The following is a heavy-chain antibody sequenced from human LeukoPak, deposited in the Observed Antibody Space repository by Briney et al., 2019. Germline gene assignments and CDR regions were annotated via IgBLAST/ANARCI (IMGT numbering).Heavy chain of an antibody. CDR1: GGPVSSGNNY. V-gene: IGHV4-61*01. Sequence: PSETLSLTCTVAGGPVSSGNNYWTWIRQPPGKGLEWIGYIYYTGSTNYNPSLKSRVTISVDTSKNQFSLKLSSVTAADTAVYYCARSCYDSSGYTPAIDYWGQGTLVTVSS. D-gene: IGHD3-22*01. CDR2: IYYTGST. J-gene: IGHJ4*02. CDR3: ARSCYDSSGYTPAIDY.